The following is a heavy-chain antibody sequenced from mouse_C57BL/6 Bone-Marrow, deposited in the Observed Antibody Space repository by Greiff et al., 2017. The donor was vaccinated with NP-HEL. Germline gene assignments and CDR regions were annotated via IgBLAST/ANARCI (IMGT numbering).Heavy chain of an antibody. CDR3: ARTYSNYYPWYFDY. Sequence: QVQLQQPGAELVKPGASVKMSCKASGYTFTSYWITWVKQRPGQGLEWIGDIYPGSGSTNYNEKFKSKATLTVDTSSSTAYMQLSSLTSEDSAVYYCARTYSNYYPWYFDYWGQGTTLTVSS. CDR2: IYPGSGST. V-gene: IGHV1-55*01. D-gene: IGHD2-5*01. CDR1: GYTFTSYW. J-gene: IGHJ2*01.